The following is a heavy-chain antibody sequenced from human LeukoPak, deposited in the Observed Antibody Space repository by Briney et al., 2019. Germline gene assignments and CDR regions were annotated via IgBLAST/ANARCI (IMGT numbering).Heavy chain of an antibody. J-gene: IGHJ5*02. CDR3: AREGYSSGYKWLDP. V-gene: IGHV4-59*01. Sequence: SETLSLTCTVSGGSISSYYWSWIRQSPGKGLEWIGYIYYSGSTDYNPSLKSRVTISADTSKNQFSLKLSAVTAADTAVYYCAREGYSSGYKWLDPWGQGTLVTVSS. CDR1: GGSISSYY. D-gene: IGHD6-19*01. CDR2: IYYSGST.